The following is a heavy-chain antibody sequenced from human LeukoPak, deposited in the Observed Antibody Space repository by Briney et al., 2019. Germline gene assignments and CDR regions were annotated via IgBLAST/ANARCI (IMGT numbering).Heavy chain of an antibody. D-gene: IGHD4-17*01. V-gene: IGHV1-69*04. J-gene: IGHJ4*02. Sequence: ASVKVSCKASRGTFSSYAISWVRQAPGQGLEWMGRIIPILGIANYAQKFQGRVTITADKSTSTAYMELNSLRSEDTAVYYCARDNSGGNYGDYDSGDFDYWGQGTLVTVSS. CDR1: RGTFSSYA. CDR3: ARDNSGGNYGDYDSGDFDY. CDR2: IIPILGIA.